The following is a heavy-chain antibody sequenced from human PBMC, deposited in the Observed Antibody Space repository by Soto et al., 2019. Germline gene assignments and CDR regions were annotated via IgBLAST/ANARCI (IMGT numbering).Heavy chain of an antibody. Sequence: EVKLLESGGGLIPPGASARLSCITSGFIFDNYAMSWVRQSPGRGLEWVAAISGSGHATYYTQSVQGRFIISRDKSKKPVFLQINNLGAEDTAVYSCAKGRFFDSSGGCAISWALGPLVPVSS. V-gene: IGHV3-23*01. CDR1: GFIFDNYA. J-gene: IGHJ5*02. D-gene: IGHD3-22*01. CDR2: ISGSGHAT. CDR3: AKGRFFDSSGGCAIS.